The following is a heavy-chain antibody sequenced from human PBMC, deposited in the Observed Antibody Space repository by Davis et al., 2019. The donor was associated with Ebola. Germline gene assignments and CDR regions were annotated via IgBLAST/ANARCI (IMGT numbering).Heavy chain of an antibody. CDR1: GFTLISYA. CDR3: ARDSDVWGGGY. D-gene: IGHD3-16*01. Sequence: GESLKISCEASGFTLISYAMSCVRQAPGKGLEWVSHISGTGKNTDYADSVKGRFTISRDNPKNTLFLQLNSLRVEDTAIYYCARDSDVWGGGYWGQGTLVTVSS. J-gene: IGHJ4*02. CDR2: ISGTGKNT. V-gene: IGHV3-23*01.